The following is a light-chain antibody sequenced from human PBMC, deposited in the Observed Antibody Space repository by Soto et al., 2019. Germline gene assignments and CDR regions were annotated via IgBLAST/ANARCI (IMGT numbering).Light chain of an antibody. CDR1: QTISSG. CDR3: QQYKSYKT. Sequence: DIPMTQSPSTLSASVGDRVTITCRASQTISSGLAWYQQKPGKAPKVLIYDASTLESGVPSRFSGSGSGTKFTLTFSSLQPDNFATYYCQQYKSYKTFGQGTKV. CDR2: DAS. V-gene: IGKV1-5*01. J-gene: IGKJ1*01.